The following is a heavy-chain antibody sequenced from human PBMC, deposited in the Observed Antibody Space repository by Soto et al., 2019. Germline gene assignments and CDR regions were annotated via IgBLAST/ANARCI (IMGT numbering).Heavy chain of an antibody. D-gene: IGHD3-10*01. CDR3: ARDGYGSGSYHKAPQTYGMEV. V-gene: IGHV1-69*13. CDR2: IIPIFGTA. CDR1: GGTFSSYA. Sequence: GASVKVSCKASGGTFSSYAVSWVRQARGQGLEWMGGIIPIFGTANYAQKFQGRVTVTADESTSTAYMELSSLRSEDTAVYYCARDGYGSGSYHKAPQTYGMEVWGQGTTVIVS. J-gene: IGHJ6*01.